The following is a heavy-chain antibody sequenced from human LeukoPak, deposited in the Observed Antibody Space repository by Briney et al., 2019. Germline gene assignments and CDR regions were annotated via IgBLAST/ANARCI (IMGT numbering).Heavy chain of an antibody. CDR3: ARDHCYDSSGYYYYMDV. J-gene: IGHJ6*03. D-gene: IGHD3-22*01. Sequence: ASVKVSCKASGYTFTGYYMHWVRQAPGQGLEGMGWINPNSGGTNYAQKFQGRVTMTRDTSISTAYMELSRLRSDDTAVYYCARDHCYDSSGYYYYMDVWGKGTTVTVSS. CDR2: INPNSGGT. V-gene: IGHV1-2*02. CDR1: GYTFTGYY.